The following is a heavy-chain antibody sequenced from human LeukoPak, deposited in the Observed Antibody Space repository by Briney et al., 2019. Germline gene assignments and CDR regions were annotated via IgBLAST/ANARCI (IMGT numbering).Heavy chain of an antibody. CDR1: GFTFDDYA. CDR3: AKDFHKYGSAFDY. D-gene: IGHD3-10*01. CDR2: ISWNSGSI. V-gene: IGHV3-9*01. Sequence: GGSLRLSCAASGFTFDDYAMHWVRQAPGKGLEWVSGISWNSGSIGYADSVKGRFTISGDNAKNSLYLQMNSLRAEDTALYYCAKDFHKYGSAFDYWGQGTLVTVSS. J-gene: IGHJ4*02.